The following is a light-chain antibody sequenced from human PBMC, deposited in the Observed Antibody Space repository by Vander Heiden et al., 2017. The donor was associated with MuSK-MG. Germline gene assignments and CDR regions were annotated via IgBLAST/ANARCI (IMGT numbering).Light chain of an antibody. CDR3: SSYAGSNNLI. Sequence: QSALTQPPSASGSPGPSVPISCTRTSSDVGGYNYVSWYQQHPGKAPKLIIYEVSKRPSGVPDRFSGSKSGNTASLTVSGLLAEDEADYYCSSYAGSNNLIFGTGTKVTVL. CDR1: SSDVGGYNY. J-gene: IGLJ1*01. CDR2: EVS. V-gene: IGLV2-8*01.